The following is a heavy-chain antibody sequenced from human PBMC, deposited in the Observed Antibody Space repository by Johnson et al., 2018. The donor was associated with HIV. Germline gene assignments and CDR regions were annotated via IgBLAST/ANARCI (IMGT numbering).Heavy chain of an antibody. Sequence: VQLVESGGGVVQSGRSLRLSCAASGFAFRRFAMHWVRQVPEKGLEWVAVISYDGTNQYHEDSVKGRFTISRDNSKNTLHLQMNSLRAEDTAVYYCANDGATSAFDIWSQGTMVTVSS. J-gene: IGHJ3*02. D-gene: IGHD1-26*01. CDR2: ISYDGTNQ. CDR3: ANDGATSAFDI. V-gene: IGHV3-30*18. CDR1: GFAFRRFA.